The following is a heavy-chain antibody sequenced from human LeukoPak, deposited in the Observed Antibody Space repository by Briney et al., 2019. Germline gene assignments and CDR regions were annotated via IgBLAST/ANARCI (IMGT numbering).Heavy chain of an antibody. D-gene: IGHD3-16*02. CDR3: ARFNYDYVWGSYRYRSYYMDV. V-gene: IGHV3-48*01. CDR1: GFTFGDYA. Sequence: PGGSLRLSCTASGFTFGDYAMTWVRQAPGKGLEWVSYISSSGSTIYYADSVKGRFTISRDNSKNTLYLQMNSLRAEDTAVYYCARFNYDYVWGSYRYRSYYMDVWGKGTTVTISS. CDR2: ISSSGSTI. J-gene: IGHJ6*03.